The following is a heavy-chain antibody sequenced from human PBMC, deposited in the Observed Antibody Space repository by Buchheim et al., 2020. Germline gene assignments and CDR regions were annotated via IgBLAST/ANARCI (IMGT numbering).Heavy chain of an antibody. CDR1: GFTFRSYA. D-gene: IGHD3-10*01. Sequence: EVQLLESGGGLVQPGGSLRLSCAASGFTFRSYAMSWVRQVPGKGLEWVSSISNSGVTTSFADSVKGGLPFPGDNSKNTRILQMNSLRAEDTAVYYCAEAIRASDYWGQGTL. CDR3: AEAIRASDY. J-gene: IGHJ4*02. CDR2: ISNSGVTT. V-gene: IGHV3-23*01.